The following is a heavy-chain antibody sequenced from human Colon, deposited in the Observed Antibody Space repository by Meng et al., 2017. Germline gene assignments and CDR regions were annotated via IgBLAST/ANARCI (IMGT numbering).Heavy chain of an antibody. V-gene: IGHV4-4*02. J-gene: IGHJ4*02. CDR2: IYHIGST. CDR3: ARENDSGNSYDH. Sequence: VQLQEGGPGLLKPSGTLSLTCAVSGTSISRSNWWTWVRQAPGKGLEWIGEIYHIGSTNYNPSLKSRVTILVDESKNEFSLKLTSVTAADTAVYYCARENDSGNSYDHWGRGTLVTVSS. D-gene: IGHD3-10*01. CDR1: GTSISRSNW.